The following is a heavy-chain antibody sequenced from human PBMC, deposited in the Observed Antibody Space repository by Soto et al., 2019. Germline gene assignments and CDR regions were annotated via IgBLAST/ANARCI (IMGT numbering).Heavy chain of an antibody. D-gene: IGHD2-8*01. V-gene: IGHV3-23*01. J-gene: IGHJ3*02. CDR2: IGGSGGST. CDR1: GFTFSSYA. Sequence: EVQLLESGGGLVQPGGSLRLSCAASGFTFSSYAMSWVRQAPGMGLEWVSTIGGSGGSTYYGDSVKGRFTISRDSSRNTLYLQMSSLRAADTAVYYCAKGLTNWASTRGGGNAFDIWGQGTRVTVSS. CDR3: AKGLTNWASTRGGGNAFDI.